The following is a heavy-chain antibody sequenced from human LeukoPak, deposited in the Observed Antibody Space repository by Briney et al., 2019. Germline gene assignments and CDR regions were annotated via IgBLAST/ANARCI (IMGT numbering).Heavy chain of an antibody. Sequence: GSSVKVSCKASGGTFSSYAISWVRQAPRQGLELMGGIIPIFGTANYAQKFQGRVTITTDESTSTAYMELSSLRSEDTAVYYCASSSKGYSSGFYYYYYMDVWGKGTTVTVSS. CDR3: ASSSKGYSSGFYYYYYMDV. CDR2: IIPIFGTA. CDR1: GGTFSSYA. D-gene: IGHD6-19*01. V-gene: IGHV1-69*05. J-gene: IGHJ6*03.